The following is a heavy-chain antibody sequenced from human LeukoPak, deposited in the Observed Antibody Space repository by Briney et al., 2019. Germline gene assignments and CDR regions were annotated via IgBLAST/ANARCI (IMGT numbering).Heavy chain of an antibody. J-gene: IGHJ4*02. D-gene: IGHD3-3*01. CDR1: GFTFGTYS. V-gene: IGHV3-64D*09. CDR2: ISNNGGST. CDR3: VKRWSGDDLDY. Sequence: PGGSLRLSCAASGFTFGTYSMNWVRQAPGKGLEYVSAISNNGGSTYYADSVKGRFTISRDNSKNTLYLQMSSLRIEDTAVYYCVKRWSGDDLDYWGQGTLVTVSS.